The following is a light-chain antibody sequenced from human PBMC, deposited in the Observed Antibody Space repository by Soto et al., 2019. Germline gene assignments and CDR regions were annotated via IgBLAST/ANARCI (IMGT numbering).Light chain of an antibody. V-gene: IGKV1-39*01. CDR2: AAS. J-gene: IGKJ3*01. Sequence: DIQMTQSPSSLSASVGDRVTITCRASQSISSYLNWYQQKPGKAPKLLIYAASSLQSGVPSRFSGSGSGTDFTLTIRSLQPEDFATFYCQQRYSTLIFIFGPGTKVDI. CDR1: QSISSY. CDR3: QQRYSTLIFI.